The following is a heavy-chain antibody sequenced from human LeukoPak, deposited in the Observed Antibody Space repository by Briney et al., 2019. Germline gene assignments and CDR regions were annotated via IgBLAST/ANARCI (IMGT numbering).Heavy chain of an antibody. CDR3: ARERSGSYPFDY. CDR1: GGSTSSGDYY. CDR2: IYYNGNT. Sequence: SETLSLTCTVSGGSTSSGDYYWSWIRQPPGKCLEWIGYIYYNGNTYYNPSLKSRVTMSFDTSKNQIFLKLSSVTAADTAVYYCARERSGSYPFDYWGQGTLVTVSS. D-gene: IGHD1-26*01. J-gene: IGHJ4*02. V-gene: IGHV4-30-4*08.